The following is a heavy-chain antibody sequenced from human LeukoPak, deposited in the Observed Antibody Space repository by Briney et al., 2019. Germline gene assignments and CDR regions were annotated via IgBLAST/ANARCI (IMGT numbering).Heavy chain of an antibody. CDR2: ISSTSTSI. Sequence: GGSLRLPCAASGFSFSDYSMTWVRRAPGKGLEWVSSISSTSTSIYHADSVKGRFTISRDNTKNSLYLQMNSLRAEDTAVYYCARGFRAFDFWAQGTVVTVSS. CDR3: ARGFRAFDF. CDR1: GFSFSDYS. J-gene: IGHJ3*01. V-gene: IGHV3-21*01.